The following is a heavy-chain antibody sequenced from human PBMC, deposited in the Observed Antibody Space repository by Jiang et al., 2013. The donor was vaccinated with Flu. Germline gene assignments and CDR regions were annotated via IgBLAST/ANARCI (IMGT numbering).Heavy chain of an antibody. Sequence: SGAEVKKPGASVKISCKASGYSFTSHYIHWVRQAPGQGLEWMGIINCGGGGTSYAAKFRGRLTLSRAMSTSTVYMELSSLKSDDAAVYYCARRADAEMDYWGHGTQVTVSS. CDR3: ARRADAEMDY. D-gene: IGHD5-24*01. V-gene: IGHV1-46*01. CDR1: GYSFTSHY. J-gene: IGHJ4*01. CDR2: INCGGGGT.